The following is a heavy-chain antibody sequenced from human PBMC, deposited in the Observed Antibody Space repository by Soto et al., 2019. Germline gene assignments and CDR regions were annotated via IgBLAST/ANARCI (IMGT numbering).Heavy chain of an antibody. CDR2: IHAANGYT. Sequence: QVLLVQSGAELKKPGASVKISCKASGYTFTSYLVHWLRQAPGQRLEWMGWIHAANGYTKYSQTFHGRFTITRDTSARTVYMDLSNLRSEDTAVYYCARVQYSGDGFKQALDIWGQGTVVSVSS. V-gene: IGHV1-3*01. J-gene: IGHJ3*02. CDR3: ARVQYSGDGFKQALDI. CDR1: GYTFTSYL. D-gene: IGHD5-12*01.